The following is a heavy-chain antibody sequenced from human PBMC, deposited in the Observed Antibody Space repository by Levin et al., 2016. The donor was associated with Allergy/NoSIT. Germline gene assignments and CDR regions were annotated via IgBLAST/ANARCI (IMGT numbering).Heavy chain of an antibody. Sequence: SETLSLTCTVSGGSVSSGSYYWSWIRQPPGKGLEWIGYIYYSGSTNYNPSLKSRVTISVDTSKNQFSLKLSSVTAADTAVYYCARDPVTPRNYYFDYWGQGTLVTVSS. V-gene: IGHV4-61*01. D-gene: IGHD4-17*01. CDR2: IYYSGST. J-gene: IGHJ4*02. CDR1: GGSVSSGSYY. CDR3: ARDPVTPRNYYFDY.